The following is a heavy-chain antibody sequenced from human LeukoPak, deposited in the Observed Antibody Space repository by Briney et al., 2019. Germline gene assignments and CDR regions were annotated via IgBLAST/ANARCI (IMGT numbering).Heavy chain of an antibody. Sequence: PSETLSLTCAVSGDSISSTHWWNWVRQPPGKGLEWIGEIYHSGSTHYNPSLKSRVTISVDKSKNQFSLKLSSVTAADTAVYYCASGEHGYATLDYWGQGTLVTVSS. CDR3: ASGEHGYATLDY. J-gene: IGHJ4*02. V-gene: IGHV4-4*02. CDR1: GDSISSTHW. D-gene: IGHD5-12*01. CDR2: IYHSGST.